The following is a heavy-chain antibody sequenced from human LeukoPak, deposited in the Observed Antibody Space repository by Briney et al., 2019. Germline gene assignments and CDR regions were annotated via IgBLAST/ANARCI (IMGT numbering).Heavy chain of an antibody. Sequence: GGSLRLSCAASGFTFSRYSMTWIRQAPGKGLEWVGFIRSKAYGGTTEYAASVKGRFTISRDDSKSIAYLQMNSLKTEDTAVYYCTRELYYDILTPDDYWGQGTLVTVSS. D-gene: IGHD3-9*01. CDR3: TRELYYDILTPDDY. J-gene: IGHJ4*02. CDR2: IRSKAYGGTT. V-gene: IGHV3-49*03. CDR1: GFTFSRYS.